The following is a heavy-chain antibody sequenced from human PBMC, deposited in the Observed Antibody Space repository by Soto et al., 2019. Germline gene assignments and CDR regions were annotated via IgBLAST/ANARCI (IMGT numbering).Heavy chain of an antibody. Sequence: NPSETLSLTCTVSGGSISSGGYYWSWIRQHPGKGLEWIGYIYYSGSTYYNPSLKSRVTISVDTSKNQFSLKLTSVTAADTAVYYCARSDNRNSLYGMDVWGQGTTVTVSS. V-gene: IGHV4-31*03. CDR2: IYYSGST. CDR1: GGSISSGGYY. D-gene: IGHD1-7*01. CDR3: ARSDNRNSLYGMDV. J-gene: IGHJ6*02.